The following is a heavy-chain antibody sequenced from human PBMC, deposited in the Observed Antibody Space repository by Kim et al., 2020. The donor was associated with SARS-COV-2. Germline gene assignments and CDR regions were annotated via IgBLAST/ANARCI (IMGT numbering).Heavy chain of an antibody. Sequence: AKVFKGRVVFSLDTSVSTAYLQISSLEAEDTAVYYCARTNYDSFYYMDVWGKGTTVTVSS. J-gene: IGHJ6*03. V-gene: IGHV7-4-1*02. CDR3: ARTNYDSFYYMDV.